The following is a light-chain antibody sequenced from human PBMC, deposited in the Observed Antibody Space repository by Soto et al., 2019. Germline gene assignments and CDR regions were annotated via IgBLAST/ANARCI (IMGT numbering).Light chain of an antibody. J-gene: IGKJ4*01. CDR3: QQYSNWPLT. V-gene: IGKV3-11*01. Sequence: ESVLTQSPATLSLSPGERATLSCRASPSVSNSLAWYQQKPGQAPKVLIYGGSNRATGIPDRFSGSGSGTDFTLTISSLQSEDFAVYYCQQYSNWPLTFGGGTKVDIK. CDR2: GGS. CDR1: PSVSNS.